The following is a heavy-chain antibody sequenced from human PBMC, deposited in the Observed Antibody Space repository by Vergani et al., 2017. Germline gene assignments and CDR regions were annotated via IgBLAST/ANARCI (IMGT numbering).Heavy chain of an antibody. CDR3: SRVRGYSFGYSDY. D-gene: IGHD5-18*01. CDR1: GFSFGDYA. Sequence: EVQLVESGGGLVPPGRSLRLSCAASGFSFGDYAMTWVRQAPGKGLEWVAFIRNKGYGGTTEYAASVKGRFTISRDDSKRLAYLQLSGLKTEDTAVYFCSRVRGYSFGYSDYLGQGTLVTVSS. V-gene: IGHV3-49*04. CDR2: IRNKGYGGTT. J-gene: IGHJ4*02.